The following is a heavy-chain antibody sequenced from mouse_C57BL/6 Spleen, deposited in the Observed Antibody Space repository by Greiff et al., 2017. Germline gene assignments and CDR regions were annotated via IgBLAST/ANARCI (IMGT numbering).Heavy chain of an antibody. Sequence: VNVVESGPGLVAPSQSLSITCTVSGFSFTSYAISWVRQPPGKGLEWLGGIWTGGGTNYNSPLNSRLSISKDNSKSQVFLKMNSLQTDDTARYYCARDLFLAYWGQGTLVTVSA. D-gene: IGHD1-1*01. J-gene: IGHJ3*01. CDR1: GFSFTSYA. CDR3: ARDLFLAY. V-gene: IGHV2-9-1*01. CDR2: IWTGGGT.